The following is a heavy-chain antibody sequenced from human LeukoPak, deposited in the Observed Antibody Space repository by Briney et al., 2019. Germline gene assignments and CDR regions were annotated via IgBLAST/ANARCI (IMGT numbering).Heavy chain of an antibody. CDR3: ARGGYCSSTSCFDY. D-gene: IGHD2-2*01. J-gene: IGHJ4*02. V-gene: IGHV1-8*01. Sequence: GASVKVSCKASGYTFTSYDINWVRQATGQGLEWMGWMNPNSGNTGYAQKFQGRVTMTRKTSISTAYMELSSLRSEDTAVYYCARGGYCSSTSCFDYWGQGTLVTVSS. CDR1: GYTFTSYD. CDR2: MNPNSGNT.